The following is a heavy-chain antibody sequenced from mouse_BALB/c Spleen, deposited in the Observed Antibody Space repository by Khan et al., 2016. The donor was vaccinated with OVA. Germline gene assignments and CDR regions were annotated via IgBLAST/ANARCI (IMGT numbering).Heavy chain of an antibody. D-gene: IGHD2-1*01. V-gene: IGHV1S56*01. CDR2: IYPGNVNT. J-gene: IGHJ3*01. CDR3: AREGYYGNYRAWFAY. CDR1: GYTFTSYY. Sequence: QVQLKQSGPELVKPGASVRISCKASGYTFTSYYINWVKQRPGQGLEWIGWIYPGNVNTKYNEKLKGKATLTADKSSSTAYLQLSSLTSEDSAVYFCAREGYYGNYRAWFAYWGQGTLVTVSA.